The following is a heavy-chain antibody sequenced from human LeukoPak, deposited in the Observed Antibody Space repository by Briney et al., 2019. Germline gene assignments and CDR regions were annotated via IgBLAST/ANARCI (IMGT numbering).Heavy chain of an antibody. V-gene: IGHV4-39*01. CDR2: IYYSGST. Sequence: SETLSLTCTVFGGSISSSSYYWGWIRQPPGKGLEWIASIYYSGSTYYNPSLKSRVTISVDTSRNQFSLKLNSVTAADTAVYYCVGHLPYSNYCNYWGQGTLVTVSS. CDR3: VGHLPYSNYCNY. J-gene: IGHJ4*02. D-gene: IGHD4-11*01. CDR1: GGSISSSSYY.